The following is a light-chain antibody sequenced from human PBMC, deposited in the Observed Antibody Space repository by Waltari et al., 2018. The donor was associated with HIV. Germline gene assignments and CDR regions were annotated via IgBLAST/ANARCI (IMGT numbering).Light chain of an antibody. V-gene: IGKV2D-29*01. CDR2: EVS. CDR1: ETLLQSDGKTY. Sequence: EIVMNQTIPFLSVAPGQAASISCKFSETLLQSDGKTYFYWYVQKTGQPPQLLLYEVSNRFTGVPDRFIGSGSGTDFTLILSRVEAEDVGVYYCMQSAQFPLTFGGGTKVEIK. CDR3: MQSAQFPLT. J-gene: IGKJ4*01.